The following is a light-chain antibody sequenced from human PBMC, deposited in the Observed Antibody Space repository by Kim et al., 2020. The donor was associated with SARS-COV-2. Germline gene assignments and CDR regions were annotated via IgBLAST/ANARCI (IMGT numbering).Light chain of an antibody. Sequence: AIQMNQSPSSLSASVGDRVTITCRASQGIRTDLGWYQQKQGMPPRLLINAASSLHSGVPSRFSGSGSGTDFTLTISSLQPEDFATYYCLQDYNFPYTFGQGTKLEIK. J-gene: IGKJ2*01. V-gene: IGKV1-6*01. CDR2: AAS. CDR1: QGIRTD. CDR3: LQDYNFPYT.